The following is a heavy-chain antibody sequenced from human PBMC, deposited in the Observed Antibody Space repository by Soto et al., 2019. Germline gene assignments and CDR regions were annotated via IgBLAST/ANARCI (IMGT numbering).Heavy chain of an antibody. CDR3: ARVWGYSYGHFDY. V-gene: IGHV4-4*02. J-gene: IGHJ4*02. CDR1: GGSISSSNW. CDR2: IYHSGST. Sequence: RLSLTCAVSGGSISSSNWWSWVRQPPGKGLEWIGEIYHSGSTNYNPSLKSRVTISVDKSKNQFSLKLSSVTAADTAVYYCARVWGYSYGHFDYWGQGTLVTVSS. D-gene: IGHD5-18*01.